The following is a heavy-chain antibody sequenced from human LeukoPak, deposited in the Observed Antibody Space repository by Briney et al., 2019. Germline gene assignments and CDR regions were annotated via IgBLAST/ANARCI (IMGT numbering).Heavy chain of an antibody. V-gene: IGHV4-30-2*01. D-gene: IGHD6-13*01. CDR3: AARIAAAGPFDY. Sequence: SETLSLTCAVSGGSISSGGYSWSWIRQPPGKGLEWIGYIYHSGSIYYNPSLKSRVTISVDRSKNQFSLKLSSVTAADTAVYYCAARIAAAGPFDYWGQGTLVTVSS. CDR2: IYHSGSI. J-gene: IGHJ4*02. CDR1: GGSISSGGYS.